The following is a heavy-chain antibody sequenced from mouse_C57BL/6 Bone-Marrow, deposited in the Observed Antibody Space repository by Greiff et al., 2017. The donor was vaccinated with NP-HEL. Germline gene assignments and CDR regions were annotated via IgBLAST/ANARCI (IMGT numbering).Heavy chain of an antibody. V-gene: IGHV1-64*01. Sequence: VQLQQPGAELVKPGASVKLSCKASGYTFTSYWMHWVKQRPGQGLEWIGMIPPNSGSTNSNEKFKSKATLTVDKSSSTAYMQLSSLTSEDSAVYYCWGAMDYWGQGTSVTVSS. CDR3: WGAMDY. J-gene: IGHJ4*01. CDR2: IPPNSGST. CDR1: GYTFTSYW.